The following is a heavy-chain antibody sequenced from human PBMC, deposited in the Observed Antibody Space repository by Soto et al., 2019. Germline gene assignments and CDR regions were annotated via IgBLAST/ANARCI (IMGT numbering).Heavy chain of an antibody. Sequence: EVQLEQSGGDLVQPGGSLRLSCKGSGFTSSDYSMDWVRQAPGKGLEWIAYISGGGVPVYYADSVKGRFTVSRDKAKNSLYLHLNHLRDEDTAIYYCARGRANYYFDLWGQGALVTVSS. CDR3: ARGRANYYFDL. CDR1: GFTSSDYS. D-gene: IGHD1-1*01. J-gene: IGHJ4*02. CDR2: ISGGGVPV. V-gene: IGHV3-48*02.